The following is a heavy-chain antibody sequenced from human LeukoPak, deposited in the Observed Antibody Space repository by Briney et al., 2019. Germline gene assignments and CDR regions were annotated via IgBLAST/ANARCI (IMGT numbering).Heavy chain of an antibody. Sequence: PVGSLRLSCAASGFTFSSYAMHWVRQAPGKGLEWVAVISYDGSNKYYADSVKGRFTISRDNSKNTLYLQMNSLRAEDTAVYYCAREGSGSYYGGFDYWGQGTLVTVSS. D-gene: IGHD1-26*01. CDR2: ISYDGSNK. J-gene: IGHJ4*02. CDR3: AREGSGSYYGGFDY. CDR1: GFTFSSYA. V-gene: IGHV3-30*04.